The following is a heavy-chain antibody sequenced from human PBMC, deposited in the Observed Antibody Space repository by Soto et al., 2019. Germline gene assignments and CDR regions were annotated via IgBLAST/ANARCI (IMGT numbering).Heavy chain of an antibody. V-gene: IGHV3-23*01. D-gene: IGHD6-19*01. CDR3: AKGSSGWYERFDY. J-gene: IGHJ4*02. CDR2: ISGRGGST. CDR1: GFTFSSYA. Sequence: EVQLLESGGGLVQPGGSLRLSCAASGFTFSSYAMSWVRQAPGKGLEWVSAISGRGGSTYYADSVKGRFTISRDNSKNTLYLQMNGLRAEDTAVYYCAKGSSGWYERFDYWGQGTLVTVSS.